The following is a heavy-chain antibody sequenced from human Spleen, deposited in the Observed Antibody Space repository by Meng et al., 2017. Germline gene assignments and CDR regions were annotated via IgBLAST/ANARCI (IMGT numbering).Heavy chain of an antibody. V-gene: IGHV3-23*01. CDR3: AKGLYDSSGYYYEGFLVAFDI. CDR2: ISGRGGTT. CDR1: GFTFSSYA. D-gene: IGHD3-22*01. J-gene: IGHJ3*02. Sequence: GESLKISCTASGFTFSSYAMSWVRQAPGKGLEWVSGISGRGGTTYYTDSVKGRLTISRDNSKNTLYLQMNSLRVEDTAVYYCAKGLYDSSGYYYEGFLVAFDIWGQGTKVTVSS.